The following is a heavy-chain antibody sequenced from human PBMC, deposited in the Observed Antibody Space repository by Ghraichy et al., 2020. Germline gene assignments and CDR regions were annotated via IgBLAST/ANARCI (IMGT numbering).Heavy chain of an antibody. CDR1: GFTFSGYS. Sequence: LSLTCAASGFTFSGYSMNWVRQAPGEGLEWVSYISDSSGTIYYGDSVRGRFTISRDNAKSSLYLQMNSLRDEDTAVYYCARGNDFWSGYPICFDIWGQGTMVTVSS. CDR3: ARGNDFWSGYPICFDI. V-gene: IGHV3-48*02. J-gene: IGHJ3*02. CDR2: ISDSSGTI. D-gene: IGHD3-3*01.